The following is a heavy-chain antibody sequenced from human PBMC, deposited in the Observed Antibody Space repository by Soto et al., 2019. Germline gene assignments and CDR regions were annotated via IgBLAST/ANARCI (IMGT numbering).Heavy chain of an antibody. CDR3: ARDGQWLPRDGLRSSYYFDY. CDR2: IWYDGGNK. Sequence: PGGSLRLSCAASGFTFTAYGMSWARQAPGKGLEWVAVIWYDGGNKYYADSVKGRFTISRDNSKNTLYLQMNSLRAEDTAVYYCARDGQWLPRDGLRSSYYFDYWGQGTLVTVSS. J-gene: IGHJ4*02. V-gene: IGHV3-33*08. D-gene: IGHD6-19*01. CDR1: GFTFTAYG.